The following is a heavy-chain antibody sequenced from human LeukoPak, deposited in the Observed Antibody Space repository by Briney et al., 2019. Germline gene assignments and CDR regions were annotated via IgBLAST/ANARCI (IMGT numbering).Heavy chain of an antibody. CDR2: ISASGFTT. CDR1: GFTFSNYA. CDR3: VKRGGSEKPTPFDF. Sequence: GGSLRLSCTASGFTFSNYAMSWARQAPGKGLEWGSNISASGFTTFYADSVKGRFTISRGHSRNPVYLQIDSLRADGTALYYCVKRGGSEKPTPFDFWGQGILLTVSS. J-gene: IGHJ4*02. V-gene: IGHV3-23*01. D-gene: IGHD3-10*01.